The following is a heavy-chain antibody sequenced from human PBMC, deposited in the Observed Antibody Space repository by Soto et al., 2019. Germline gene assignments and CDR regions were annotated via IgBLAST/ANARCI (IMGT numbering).Heavy chain of an antibody. D-gene: IGHD2-15*01. V-gene: IGHV1-3*01. CDR3: ARGSRYWTGGSCFTNFDF. CDR1: GYIFNDYT. Sequence: QVQLVQSGAEVKRPGASVKLSCKTSGYIFNDYTVHWVRQAPGQRLEWLGWINAGIARVTITRDTSASTAYMELGSLRSEDTALYFCARGSRYWTGGSCFTNFDFRGQGTLVTVSS. J-gene: IGHJ4*02. CDR2: INAGIA.